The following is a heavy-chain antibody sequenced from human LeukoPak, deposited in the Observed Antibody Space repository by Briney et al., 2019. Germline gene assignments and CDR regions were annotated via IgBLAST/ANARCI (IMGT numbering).Heavy chain of an antibody. J-gene: IGHJ4*02. CDR3: ARIYGGNSYYFDY. V-gene: IGHV4-4*08. D-gene: IGHD4-23*01. Sequence: SETLSLTCSVSGGSISRHYWSWVRQPPGKGLEWIGYIYTSGSTDYNPSLKSRVTMSVDTSKDQFSLKLSSVTAADTAVYYCARIYGGNSYYFDYWGQGTLVTVSS. CDR2: IYTSGST. CDR1: GGSISRHY.